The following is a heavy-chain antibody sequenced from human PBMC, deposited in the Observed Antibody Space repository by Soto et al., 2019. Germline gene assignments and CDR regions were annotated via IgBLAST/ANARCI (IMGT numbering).Heavy chain of an antibody. D-gene: IGHD5-18*01. CDR1: GGSVSSNSAA. CDR3: ARGPETTMGTFDI. CDR2: TYYRSKWYS. V-gene: IGHV6-1*01. Sequence: SQTLSLTCAISGGSVSSNSAAWNWIRQSPSRGLEWLGRTYYRSKWYSSYAVSVKSRITINPDTSKNQFSLQLNSVTPEDTAVYYCARGPETTMGTFDIWGQGTVVTVSS. J-gene: IGHJ3*02.